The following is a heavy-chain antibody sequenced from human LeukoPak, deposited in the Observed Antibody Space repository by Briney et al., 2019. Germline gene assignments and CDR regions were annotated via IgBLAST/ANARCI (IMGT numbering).Heavy chain of an antibody. Sequence: PGGSLRLSCAASGFTVSSNYMSWVRQAPGKGLEWVSVIYSGGSTYYADSVKGRFTISRDNSKNTLYIQMNSLRAEDTAVYYCARDKTGTTYGYFDYWGQGTLVTVSS. CDR1: GFTVSSNY. V-gene: IGHV3-66*02. CDR3: ARDKTGTTYGYFDY. D-gene: IGHD1-7*01. J-gene: IGHJ4*02. CDR2: IYSGGST.